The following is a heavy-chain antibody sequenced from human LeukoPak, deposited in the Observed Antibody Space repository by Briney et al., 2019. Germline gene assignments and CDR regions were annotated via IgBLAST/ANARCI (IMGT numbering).Heavy chain of an antibody. CDR2: IKQDGSEK. CDR1: GFTFSNYW. CDR3: ARDFYSGSYSDY. V-gene: IGHV3-7*01. D-gene: IGHD1-26*01. J-gene: IGHJ4*02. Sequence: GGSLRLSRAASGFTFSNYWMSRVRQAPGKGLEWVANIKQDGSEKYYVDSVKGRFTISRDNAKNSLYLQMNSLRTEDTAVYYCARDFYSGSYSDYWGQGTLVTVSS.